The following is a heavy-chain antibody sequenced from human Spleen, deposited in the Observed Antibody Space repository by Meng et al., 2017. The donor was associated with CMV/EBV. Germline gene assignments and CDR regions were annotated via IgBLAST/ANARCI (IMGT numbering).Heavy chain of an antibody. CDR3: ARVGVAATITSYSDY. V-gene: IGHV1-46*01. J-gene: IGHJ4*02. Sequence: SGYTFTSYYIHWVRQAPGQGLEWMGIINPSGGSTTYAQKFQGRVIMTRDTSTSTVYMELSSVRSEDTAVYYCARVGVAATITSYSDYWGQGTLVTVSS. CDR1: GYTFTSYY. CDR2: INPSGGST. D-gene: IGHD5-24*01.